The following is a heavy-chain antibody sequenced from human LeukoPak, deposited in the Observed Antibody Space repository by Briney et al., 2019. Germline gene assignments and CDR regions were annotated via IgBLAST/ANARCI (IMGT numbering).Heavy chain of an antibody. V-gene: IGHV1-18*01. CDR3: ARGRYSYGPDY. J-gene: IGHJ4*02. D-gene: IGHD5-18*01. Sequence: ASVKVSCKASGGTFSSYAISWVRQAPGQGLEWMGWISAYNGNTNYAQKLQGRVTMTTDTSTSTAYMELRSLRSDDTAVYYCARGRYSYGPDYWGQGTLVTVSS. CDR1: GGTFSSYA. CDR2: ISAYNGNT.